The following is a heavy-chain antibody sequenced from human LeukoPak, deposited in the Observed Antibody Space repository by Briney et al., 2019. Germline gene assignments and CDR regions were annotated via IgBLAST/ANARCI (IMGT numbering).Heavy chain of an antibody. CDR2: ISGSGVYT. CDR1: RFIFSKYA. J-gene: IGHJ3*02. V-gene: IGHV3-23*01. D-gene: IGHD1-1*01. CDR3: AKLAGLENGTSNYAFLT. Sequence: GGSLRLSCAASRFIFSKYAMSWVRQAPGKGLEWVSGISGSGVYTYYADSVNGRFTVSRDNSRSTLYLQINNLRAEATAFYYCAKLAGLENGTSNYAFLTSGQGRMVTVSS.